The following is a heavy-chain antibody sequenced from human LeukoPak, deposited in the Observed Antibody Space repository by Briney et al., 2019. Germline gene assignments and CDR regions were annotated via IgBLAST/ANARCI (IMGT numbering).Heavy chain of an antibody. J-gene: IGHJ5*02. D-gene: IGHD3-10*01. CDR2: INPNSGGT. Sequence: ASVKVSCKASGYTFTGYYMHWVRQAPGQGLEWMGWINPNSGGTNYAQKFQGRVTMTRDTSISTAYMELSRLRSDDTAVYYCATNLKYYYGSVRSTPVNNWFDPWGQGTLVTVSS. V-gene: IGHV1-2*02. CDR1: GYTFTGYY. CDR3: ATNLKYYYGSVRSTPVNNWFDP.